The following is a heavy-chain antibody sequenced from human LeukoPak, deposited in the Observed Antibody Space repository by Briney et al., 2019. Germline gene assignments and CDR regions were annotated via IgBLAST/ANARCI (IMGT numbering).Heavy chain of an antibody. CDR3: ARTAARRFDY. V-gene: IGHV1-46*01. CDR1: GYTFPRYF. Sequence: ASVKVSCKASGYTFPRYFMHWVRQAPGQGLEWMGIINPTGGSTTYAQKFQGRVTMTRDTSTSTVYMELSSLRSDDTAVYYCARTAARRFDYWGQGTLVTVSS. D-gene: IGHD6-6*01. CDR2: INPTGGST. J-gene: IGHJ4*02.